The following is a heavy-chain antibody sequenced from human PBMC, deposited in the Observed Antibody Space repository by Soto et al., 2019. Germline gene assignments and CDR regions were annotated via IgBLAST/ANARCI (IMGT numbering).Heavy chain of an antibody. CDR2: ISLGSTTI. D-gene: IGHD3-16*01. J-gene: IGHJ4*02. Sequence: GGSLRLSCAASEFTLSSYSMNWVRQAPGKGLEWVSHISLGSTTIYYADSVKGRFIISRDNAKNSLYLQMNNLRAGDTAVYYCARGITKFDYWGQGTLVTVSS. V-gene: IGHV3-48*01. CDR1: EFTLSSYS. CDR3: ARGITKFDY.